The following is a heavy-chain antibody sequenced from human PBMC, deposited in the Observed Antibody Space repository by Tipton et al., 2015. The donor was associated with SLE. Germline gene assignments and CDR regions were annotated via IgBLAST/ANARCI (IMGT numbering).Heavy chain of an antibody. D-gene: IGHD3-3*01. CDR3: ARSFWSDYGESHFYYMDV. V-gene: IGHV4-31*03. CDR1: GGSISSGGYY. Sequence: TLSLTCTVSGGSISSGGYYWSWIRQHPGKGLEWIGYISSSGSTYYNPPLKSRLTISIDMSEKHFSLKLTSVSAADTAVYYCARSFWSDYGESHFYYMDVWGKGTTVTVSS. J-gene: IGHJ6*03. CDR2: ISSSGST.